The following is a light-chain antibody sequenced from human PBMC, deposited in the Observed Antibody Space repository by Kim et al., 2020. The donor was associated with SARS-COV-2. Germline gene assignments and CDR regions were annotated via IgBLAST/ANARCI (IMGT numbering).Light chain of an antibody. CDR1: SLRSYY. J-gene: IGLJ2*01. V-gene: IGLV3-19*01. CDR2: GKN. Sequence: SSELTQDPVVSVALGQTVRITCQGDSLRSYYATWYQQKPGQAPLLVIYGKNNRPSGIPDRFSGSSSGSTASLTITGAQAGDEADYYCNSRDNSDNHVLFGGGTQLTVL. CDR3: NSRDNSDNHVL.